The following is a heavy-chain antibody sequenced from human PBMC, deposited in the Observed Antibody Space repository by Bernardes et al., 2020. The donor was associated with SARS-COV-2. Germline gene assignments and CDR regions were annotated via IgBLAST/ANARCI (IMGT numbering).Heavy chain of an antibody. D-gene: IGHD1-26*01. CDR1: GFTFSNYA. V-gene: IGHV3-23*01. J-gene: IGHJ4*02. Sequence: GGSLRLSCAVSGFTFSNYAMTWVRQAPGKGLEWVSIIGGNTFYADSAKGRFSISRDSSKNTVYLQMNSLRAEDTAVYYCAARKTGANAFEYWGQGTLVTVSS. CDR2: IGGNT. CDR3: AARKTGANAFEY.